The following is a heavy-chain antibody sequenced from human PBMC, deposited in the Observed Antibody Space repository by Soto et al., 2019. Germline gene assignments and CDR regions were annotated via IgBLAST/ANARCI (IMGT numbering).Heavy chain of an antibody. CDR2: IIPIFGTA. D-gene: IGHD3-22*01. J-gene: IGHJ6*02. CDR3: AREDDSSDGMDV. Sequence: SVKVSCKASGGTFSSYTISWVRQAPGQGLEWMGGIIPIFGTANYAQKFQGRVTITADESTSTAYMELSSLRSEDTAVYYCAREDDSSDGMDVWGQGTTVTVSS. V-gene: IGHV1-69*13. CDR1: GGTFSSYT.